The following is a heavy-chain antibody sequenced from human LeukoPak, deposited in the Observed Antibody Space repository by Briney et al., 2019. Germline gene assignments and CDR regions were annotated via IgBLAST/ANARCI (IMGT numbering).Heavy chain of an antibody. V-gene: IGHV1-2*02. CDR2: INPNSGAT. J-gene: IGHJ4*02. CDR1: GYAFDKFY. Sequence: ASVKVSCKASGYAFDKFYIHWVRQAPGQGLEWMGWINPNSGATNYAQRFQGRVTLTRDTSITSAYMDLYSLTSDDTAVYYCSTVGTTSGYWGQGTLVTVAA. D-gene: IGHD7-27*01. CDR3: STVGTTSGY.